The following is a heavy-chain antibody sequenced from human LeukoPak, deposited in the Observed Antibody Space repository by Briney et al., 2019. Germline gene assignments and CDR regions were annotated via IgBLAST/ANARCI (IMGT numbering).Heavy chain of an antibody. D-gene: IGHD3-22*01. J-gene: IGHJ4*02. CDR2: INPNSGGT. CDR1: GYTLTGYY. V-gene: IGHV1-2*02. CDR3: ARGGQYVLHYDSSGYPPRGH. Sequence: ASVKVSCKASGYTLTGYYMHWVRQAPGHGLEWMGWINPNSGGTNYAQKFQGRVTMTRDTSISTAYMELSRLRSDDTAVYYCARGGQYVLHYDSSGYPPRGHWGQGTLVTVSS.